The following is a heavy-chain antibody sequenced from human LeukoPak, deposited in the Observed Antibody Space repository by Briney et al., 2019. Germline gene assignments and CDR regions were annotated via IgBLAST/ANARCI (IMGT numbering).Heavy chain of an antibody. V-gene: IGHV4-39*02. D-gene: IGHD3-10*01. J-gene: IGHJ4*02. CDR3: ARTGFWVRGVISYYDY. CDR1: GGSISSSNYY. CDR2: IYYTGIT. Sequence: SETLSLTCTVSGGSISSSNYYWVWFRQPPGKSLEWIGSIYYTGITYQNPSLKSRVTISVDTSNNHFSLRLTSVTAADTAVYYCARTGFWVRGVISYYDYWGQGTLVTV.